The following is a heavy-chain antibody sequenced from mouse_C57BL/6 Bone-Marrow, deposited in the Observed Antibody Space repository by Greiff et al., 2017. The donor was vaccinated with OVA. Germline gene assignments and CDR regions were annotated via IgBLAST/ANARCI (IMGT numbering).Heavy chain of an antibody. Sequence: QVQLKESGAELARPGASVKLSCKASGYTFTSYGISWVKQRTGQGLEWVGEIYPRSGNTYYNETFKGKATLTADKSSSTAYMELRSLTSEDSAVYFCARWGSNYLDYWGQGTTLTVSS. CDR1: GYTFTSYG. CDR2: IYPRSGNT. V-gene: IGHV1-81*01. J-gene: IGHJ2*01. D-gene: IGHD1-1*01. CDR3: ARWGSNYLDY.